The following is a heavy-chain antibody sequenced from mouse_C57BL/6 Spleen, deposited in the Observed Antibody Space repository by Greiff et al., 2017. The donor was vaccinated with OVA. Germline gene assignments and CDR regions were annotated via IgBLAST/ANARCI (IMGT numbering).Heavy chain of an antibody. CDR2: IDPSDSET. CDR3: ARLDGNYVGAMDY. V-gene: IGHV1-52*01. D-gene: IGHD2-1*01. CDR1: GYTFTSYW. Sequence: QVQLKQPGAELVRPGSSVKLSCKASGYTFTSYWMHWVKQRPIQGLEWIGNIDPSDSETHYNQKFKDKATLTVDESSSTAYMQLSSLTSEDSAVYYCARLDGNYVGAMDYWGQGTSVTVSS. J-gene: IGHJ4*01.